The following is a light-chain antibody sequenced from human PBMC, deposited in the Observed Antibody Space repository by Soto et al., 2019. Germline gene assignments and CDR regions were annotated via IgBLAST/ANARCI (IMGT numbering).Light chain of an antibody. Sequence: EIVLTQSPGTLSLSPGERATLSCRASQSLSSYLAWYQQKPGQAPRLLIYGASSRATGIPDRFSGSGSGTDFTLTISRLEPEDFAVYYCQQYGSSPLTFGGGTKVEIK. V-gene: IGKV3-20*01. J-gene: IGKJ4*01. CDR3: QQYGSSPLT. CDR1: QSLSSY. CDR2: GAS.